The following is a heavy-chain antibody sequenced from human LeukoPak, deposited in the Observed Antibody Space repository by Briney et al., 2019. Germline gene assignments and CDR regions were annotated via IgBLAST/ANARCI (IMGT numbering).Heavy chain of an antibody. Sequence: GASVKVSCKASGYTFTSYGISWVRQAPGQGLEWMGWIGAYNGNTNYAQRLQGRVTMTTDTSTSTAYMELRSLRSDDTAVYYCARVESYGFWRSWGQGTLVTVSS. CDR1: GYTFTSYG. J-gene: IGHJ5*02. D-gene: IGHD3-3*01. V-gene: IGHV1-18*01. CDR3: ARVESYGFWRS. CDR2: IGAYNGNT.